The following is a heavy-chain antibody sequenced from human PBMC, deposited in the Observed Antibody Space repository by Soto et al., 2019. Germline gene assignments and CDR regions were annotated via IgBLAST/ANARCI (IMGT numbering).Heavy chain of an antibody. CDR1: GGSFSGYY. CDR3: ATHGDSESY. CDR2: INHSGST. V-gene: IGHV4-34*01. Sequence: PSETLSLTCAVYGGSFSGYYWSWIRQPPGKGLEWIGEINHSGSTNYNPSLKSRVTISVDTSKNQFSLKLSSVTAADTAMYYCATHGDSESYWGQGTLVTVSS. D-gene: IGHD3-10*01. J-gene: IGHJ4*02.